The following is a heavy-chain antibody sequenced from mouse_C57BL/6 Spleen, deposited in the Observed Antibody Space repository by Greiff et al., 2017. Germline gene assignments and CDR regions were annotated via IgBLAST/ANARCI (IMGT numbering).Heavy chain of an antibody. J-gene: IGHJ1*03. CDR2: ISDGGSYT. CDR1: GFTFSSYA. D-gene: IGHD1-1*01. Sequence: EVKLMESGGGLVKPGGSLKLSCAASGFTFSSYAMSWVRQTPEKRLEWVATISDGGSYTYYPDNVKGRFTISRDNAKNNLYLQMSHLKSEDTAMYYCARDENYYYGSSYGYFDVWGTGTTVTVSS. V-gene: IGHV5-4*01. CDR3: ARDENYYYGSSYGYFDV.